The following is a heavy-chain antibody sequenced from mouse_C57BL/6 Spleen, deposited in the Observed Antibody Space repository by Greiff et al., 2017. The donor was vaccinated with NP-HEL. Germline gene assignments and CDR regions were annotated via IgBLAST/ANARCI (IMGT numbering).Heavy chain of an antibody. CDR1: GYSFTGYY. CDR3: ARADGAMDY. Sequence: VQLQQSGPELVKPGASVKISCKASGYSFTGYYMNWVKQSPEKSLEWIGEINPSTGGTTYNQKFKDKATLTVDNSSSTSYLHLKSLTSDDSAVYYCARADGAMDYWGQGTSVTVSS. V-gene: IGHV1-42*01. J-gene: IGHJ4*01. CDR2: INPSTGGT.